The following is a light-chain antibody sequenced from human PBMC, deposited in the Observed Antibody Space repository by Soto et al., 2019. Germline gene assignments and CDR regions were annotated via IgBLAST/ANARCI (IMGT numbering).Light chain of an antibody. CDR2: DSS. Sequence: EIVLTQSPGTLSLSPGERATLSCRASQTINNYVAWYQQKPGQAPRVLIYDSSIRATGVPDRFSGCGSGTDFTLTISRLEPEDFAVYYCQQYVDSPETFGGVTKVEIK. CDR1: QTINNY. V-gene: IGKV3-20*01. CDR3: QQYVDSPET. J-gene: IGKJ4*01.